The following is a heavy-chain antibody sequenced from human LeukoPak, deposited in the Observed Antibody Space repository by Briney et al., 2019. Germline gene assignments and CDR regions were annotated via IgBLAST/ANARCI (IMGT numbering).Heavy chain of an antibody. CDR1: GGTFSSYA. D-gene: IGHD3-10*01. CDR3: ARDGGELLSYYYYGMDV. V-gene: IGHV1-69*13. J-gene: IGHJ6*04. Sequence: ASVKVSCKASGGTFSSYAISWVRQAPGQGLEWMGGIIPIFGTANYAQKFQGRVTITADESTSTAYMELSSLRSEDTAVYYCARDGGELLSYYYYGMDVWGKGTTVTVSS. CDR2: IIPIFGTA.